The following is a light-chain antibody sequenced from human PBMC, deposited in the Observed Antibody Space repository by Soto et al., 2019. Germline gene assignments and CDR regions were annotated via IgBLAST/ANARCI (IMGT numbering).Light chain of an antibody. J-gene: IGLJ1*01. V-gene: IGLV2-14*01. CDR2: EVS. CDR3: TSYTSDNINYV. CDR1: SSDVGAYTS. Sequence: QSALTQPASVSGSPGQFITISCTGTSSDVGAYTSVSWYQQHPGKAPKLMIYEVSNRPSGVSNRFSGSKSADTASLTISGRQADDEAHYYCTSYTSDNINYVFGTGTKVTVL.